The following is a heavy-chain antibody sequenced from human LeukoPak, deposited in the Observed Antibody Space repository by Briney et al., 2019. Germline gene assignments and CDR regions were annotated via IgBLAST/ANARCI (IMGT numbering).Heavy chain of an antibody. CDR2: ISGSGGST. CDR3: ASFEHYYDSSGSQPDY. CDR1: GFTFSSCA. D-gene: IGHD3-22*01. V-gene: IGHV3-23*01. Sequence: GGSLRLSCAASGFTFSSCAMSWVRQAPGKGLEWVSAISGSGGSTYYADSVKGRFTISRDNSKNTLYLQMNSLRAEDTAVYYCASFEHYYDSSGSQPDYWGQGTLVTVSS. J-gene: IGHJ4*02.